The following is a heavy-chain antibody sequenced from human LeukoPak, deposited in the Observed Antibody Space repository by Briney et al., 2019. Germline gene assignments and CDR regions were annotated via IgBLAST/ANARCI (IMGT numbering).Heavy chain of an antibody. D-gene: IGHD6-19*01. V-gene: IGHV4-59*08. CDR3: ARHLPVAGDPYFDY. CDR1: AGSISPYY. J-gene: IGHJ4*02. CDR2: IYFTGST. Sequence: SETLSLTCTVSAGSISPYYWSWIRQPPGKALEWIGYIYFTGSTNYNPSLKSRLTISLHTSKNQFSLKLSSVTAPDTAVYYCARHLPVAGDPYFDYWGQGALVTVSS.